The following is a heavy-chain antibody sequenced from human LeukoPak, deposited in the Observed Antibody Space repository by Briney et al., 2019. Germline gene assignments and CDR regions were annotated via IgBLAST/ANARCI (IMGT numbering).Heavy chain of an antibody. CDR1: GYSFTNYW. J-gene: IGHJ6*03. CDR3: AKHNSKRLVRGYYYYMDV. CDR2: IYPGDSDT. D-gene: IGHD2/OR15-2a*01. V-gene: IGHV5-51*01. Sequence: HGESLKISCKGSGYSFTNYWIGWVRQMPGKGLEWMGIIYPGDSDTTYSPSFQGQVTISVDKSISTAYLQWSSLKASDTAIYYCAKHNSKRLVRGYYYYMDVWGKGTTVTVSS.